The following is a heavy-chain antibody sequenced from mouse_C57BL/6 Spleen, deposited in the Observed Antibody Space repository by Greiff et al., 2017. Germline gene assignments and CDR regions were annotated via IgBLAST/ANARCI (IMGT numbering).Heavy chain of an antibody. CDR3: ARSGSTTGVADWYFDV. CDR1: GFNIKNTY. V-gene: IGHV14-3*01. J-gene: IGHJ1*03. D-gene: IGHD1-1*01. Sequence: EVMLVESVAELVRPGASVKLSCTASGFNIKNTYMHWVKQRPEQGLEWIGRIDPANGNTKYAPKFQGKATITADTSSNTAYLQLSSLTAEDTAIYYWARSGSTTGVADWYFDVGGTGTTVTVAA. CDR2: IDPANGNT.